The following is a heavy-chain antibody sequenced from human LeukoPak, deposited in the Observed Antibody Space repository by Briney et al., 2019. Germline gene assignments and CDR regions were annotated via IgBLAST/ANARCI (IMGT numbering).Heavy chain of an antibody. CDR2: IYHSGST. CDR3: ARGRRGENDY. Sequence: PSETLSLTCTVSGGSISSYYWSWIRQPPGKGLEWIGYIYHSGSTYYNPSLKSRVTISVDRSKNQFSLKLSSVTAADTAVYYCARGRRGENDYWGQGTLVTVSS. J-gene: IGHJ4*02. CDR1: GGSISSYY. V-gene: IGHV4-59*12. D-gene: IGHD3-16*01.